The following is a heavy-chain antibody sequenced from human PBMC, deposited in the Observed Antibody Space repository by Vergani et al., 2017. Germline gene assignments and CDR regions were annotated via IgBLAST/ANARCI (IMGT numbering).Heavy chain of an antibody. D-gene: IGHD3-22*01. CDR3: ARAAEDYSDSSGYYQGDAFDI. CDR2: INPNSGGT. J-gene: IGHJ3*02. Sequence: QVQLVQSGAEVKKPGASVKVSCKASGYTFTGYYMHWVRQAPGQGLEWMGWINPNSGGTNYAQKFQGRVTMTRDTSISTAYMELSRLRSDDTAVYYCARAAEDYSDSSGYYQGDAFDIWGQGTMVTVSS. V-gene: IGHV1-2*02. CDR1: GYTFTGYY.